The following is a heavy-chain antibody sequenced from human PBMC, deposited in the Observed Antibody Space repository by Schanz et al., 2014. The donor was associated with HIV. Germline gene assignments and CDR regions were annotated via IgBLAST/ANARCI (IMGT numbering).Heavy chain of an antibody. Sequence: EVQLLEFGGGSVRPGESLRLSCLASGFTFNNYAMSWVRQAPGKGLEWVAVINWNGDTTYYADSVKGRFTISRDNSKNTLYLQMNSLRPEDTAVYYCAKDAGGAMDVWGQGTTVTVSS. V-gene: IGHV3-23*01. CDR1: GFTFNNYA. J-gene: IGHJ6*02. CDR3: AKDAGGAMDV. CDR2: INWNGDTT. D-gene: IGHD3-16*01.